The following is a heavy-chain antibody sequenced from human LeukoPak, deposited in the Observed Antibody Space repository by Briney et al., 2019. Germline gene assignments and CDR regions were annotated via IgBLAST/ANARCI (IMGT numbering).Heavy chain of an antibody. CDR1: GFTFSSYS. CDR2: ISSSSSYI. D-gene: IGHD5-24*01. J-gene: IGHJ1*01. V-gene: IGHV3-21*05. CDR3: ARDPGDGYNYKYFQH. Sequence: GGSLRLSCAASGFTFSSYSMNWVRQAPGKGLEWVSYISSSSSYIYYADSVKGRFTISRDNAKNSLYLQMNSLRAEDTAVYYCARDPGDGYNYKYFQHWGQGTLVTVSS.